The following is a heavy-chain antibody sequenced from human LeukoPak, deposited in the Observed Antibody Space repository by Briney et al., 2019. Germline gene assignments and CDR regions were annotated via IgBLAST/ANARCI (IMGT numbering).Heavy chain of an antibody. CDR2: ISWNSGSI. J-gene: IGHJ4*02. CDR3: AKASDY. D-gene: IGHD6-6*01. CDR1: GFTFDDYA. Sequence: PGGSLRLSCAASGFTFDDYAMHWVRQAPGKGLEWVSGISWNSGSIGYADSVKGRFSISRDNAKNSLYLQMNSLRAEDTALYYCAKASDYWGQGTLVTVSS. V-gene: IGHV3-9*01.